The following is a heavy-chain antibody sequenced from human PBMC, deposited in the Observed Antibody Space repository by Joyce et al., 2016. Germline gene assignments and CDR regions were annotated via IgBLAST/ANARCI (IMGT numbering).Heavy chain of an antibody. CDR3: TTELGGAFDI. V-gene: IGHV3-15*01. CDR2: IKSKIEGGTR. J-gene: IGHJ3*02. Sequence: EVQLVESGGGLVKPGGSLRLSCAVSGVTFSNAWRSWVRQAPGKGLEWVGRIKSKIEGGTRDYAAPVKGRFTISRDDSKNTLYLQMNRLKTEDTAVYYCTTELGGAFDIWGQGTMVSVSS. CDR1: GVTFSNAW.